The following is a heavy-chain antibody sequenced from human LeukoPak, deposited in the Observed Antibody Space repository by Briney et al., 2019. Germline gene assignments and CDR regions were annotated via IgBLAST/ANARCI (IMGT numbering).Heavy chain of an antibody. V-gene: IGHV3-30-3*01. CDR1: GFTFNTYA. CDR3: ARGGASDDLWWPVY. Sequence: GGSLRLACAASGFTFNTYAMHWVRQAPGTGLEWVAIISSDGSNTYYADSVKGRFTISRNNSKNTLYLQMNSLGVEDTAVYYCARGGASDDLWWPVYWGQGTLVTVSS. D-gene: IGHD3-3*01. J-gene: IGHJ4*02. CDR2: ISSDGSNT.